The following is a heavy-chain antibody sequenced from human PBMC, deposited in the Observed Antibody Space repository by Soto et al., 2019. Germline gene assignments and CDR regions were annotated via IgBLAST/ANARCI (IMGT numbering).Heavy chain of an antibody. J-gene: IGHJ4*02. CDR1: GFTFSSYW. D-gene: IGHD3-9*01. CDR3: ARVPFTYYDILTGYYPYSYYFDY. CDR2: IKQDGSEK. V-gene: IGHV3-7*01. Sequence: GGSLRLSCAASGFTFSSYWMSWVRQAPGKGLEWVANIKQDGSEKYYVDSVKGRFTISRDNAKNSLYLQMNSLRAEDTAVYYCARVPFTYYDILTGYYPYSYYFDYWGQGTLVTAPQ.